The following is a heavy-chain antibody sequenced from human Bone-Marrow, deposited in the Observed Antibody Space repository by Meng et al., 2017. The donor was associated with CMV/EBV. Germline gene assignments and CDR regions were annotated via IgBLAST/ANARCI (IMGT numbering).Heavy chain of an antibody. D-gene: IGHD6-13*01. V-gene: IGHV4-34*01. CDR2: VNHDGTK. CDR3: ARSGYSSSWYGL. Sequence: SETLSLTCAVYGPGGSNRNYYWNWIRQPPGKGLEWIGEVNHDGTKNYNPSLKSRVSISVDTSKNQFSLKLTSVTAADTAVYYCARSGYSSSWYGLWGQGTLVTVSS. CDR1: GPGGSNRNYY. J-gene: IGHJ4*02.